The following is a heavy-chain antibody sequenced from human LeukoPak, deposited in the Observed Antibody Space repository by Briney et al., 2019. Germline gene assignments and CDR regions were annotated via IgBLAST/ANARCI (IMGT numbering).Heavy chain of an antibody. CDR2: IYSDGST. J-gene: IGHJ4*02. D-gene: IGHD3-3*01. CDR1: GFTVSSNY. V-gene: IGHV3-66*01. Sequence: GGSLRLSCAASGFTVSSNYMSWVRQAPGKGLEWVSVIYSDGSTYYADSVKGRFTISRDNSKNTLYLQMNSLRAEDTAVYYCARASENYDFWSGYYCWGQGTLVTVSS. CDR3: ARASENYDFWSGYYC.